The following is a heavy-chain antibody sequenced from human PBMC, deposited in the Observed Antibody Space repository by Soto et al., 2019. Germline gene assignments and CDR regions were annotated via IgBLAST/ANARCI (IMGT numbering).Heavy chain of an antibody. CDR1: GYTFTSYA. CDR2: INAGNGNT. J-gene: IGHJ6*02. D-gene: IGHD6-6*01. V-gene: IGHV1-3*01. CDR3: ARDLGAARRGYYYGMDV. Sequence: ASVKVSCKASGYTFTSYAMHWVRQAPGQRLEWMGWINAGNGNTKYSQKFQGRVTITRDTSASTAYMELSSLRSEDTAVYYCARDLGAARRGYYYGMDVWGQGTTVTVSS.